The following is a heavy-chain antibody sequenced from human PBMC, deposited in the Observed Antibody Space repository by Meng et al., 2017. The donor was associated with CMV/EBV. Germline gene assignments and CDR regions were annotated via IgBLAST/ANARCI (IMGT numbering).Heavy chain of an antibody. CDR2: IYPGDSDT. V-gene: IGHV5-51*01. CDR1: GYSFTSYW. D-gene: IGHD3-22*01. CDR3: ARQPYYYDSSGYYRGDFDY. Sequence: GASLKISCKGSGYSFTSYWIGWVRQMPGKGLEWMGIIYPGDSDTRYSPSFQGQVTISADKSISTAYLQWSSLKASDTAMYYCARQPYYYDSSGYYRGDFDYWGQGTLVTVSS. J-gene: IGHJ4*02.